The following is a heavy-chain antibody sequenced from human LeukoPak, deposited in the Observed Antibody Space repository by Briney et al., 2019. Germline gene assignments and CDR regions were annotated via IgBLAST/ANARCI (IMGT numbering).Heavy chain of an antibody. J-gene: IGHJ4*02. CDR2: IYYSGST. V-gene: IGHV4-59*01. Sequence: SETLSLTCTVSGGFISSYYWSWIRQPPGKGLEWIGYIYYSGSTNYNPSLESRVTISVDTSKNQFSLKLSSVTAADTAVYYCARGSGSRPHFDYWGQGTLVTVSS. D-gene: IGHD2-15*01. CDR1: GGFISSYY. CDR3: ARGSGSRPHFDY.